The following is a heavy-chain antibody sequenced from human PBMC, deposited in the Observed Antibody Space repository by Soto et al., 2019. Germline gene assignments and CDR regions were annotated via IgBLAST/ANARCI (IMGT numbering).Heavy chain of an antibody. CDR2: INHSGST. CDR1: GGSFRGYY. V-gene: IGHV4-34*01. J-gene: IGHJ6*02. CDR3: SKGRRATNGMNV. D-gene: IGHD1-26*01. Sequence: TLSLTCAVYGGSFRGYYWSWIRQPPGKGLEWIGEINHSGSTNYNPSLKSRVTISVDTSKNQFSLKLSSVTAADTAVYYCSKGRRATNGMNVWGQGTTVTVSS.